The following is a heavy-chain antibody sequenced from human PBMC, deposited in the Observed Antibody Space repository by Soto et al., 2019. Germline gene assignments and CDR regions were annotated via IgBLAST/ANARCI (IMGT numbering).Heavy chain of an antibody. D-gene: IGHD2-15*01. CDR2: INSDGSST. CDR3: ARKNEGGGKPFAPFDY. CDR1: GFTFSSYW. Sequence: GGSLRLSCAASGFTFSSYWMHWVRQAPGKGLVWVSRINSDGSSTTYADSVKGRFTISRDNAKNTLYLQMTSLRAEDTAVYYCARKNEGGGKPFAPFDYWGQGTLVTVSS. V-gene: IGHV3-74*01. J-gene: IGHJ4*02.